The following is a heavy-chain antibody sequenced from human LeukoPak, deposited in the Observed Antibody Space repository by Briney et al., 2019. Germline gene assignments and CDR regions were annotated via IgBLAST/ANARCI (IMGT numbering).Heavy chain of an antibody. D-gene: IGHD3-9*01. V-gene: IGHV1-46*01. CDR1: GYTFTSHF. CDR2: ISPRGGST. Sequence: ASVKVSCKASGYTFTSHFMHWVRQAPGQGLEWMGIISPRGGSTSYTQKFQGRVTMTRDLSTSTVYMELSTLRSDDTAVYFCAKDPRNILTGDYDDFDIWGQGTMVIVSS. J-gene: IGHJ3*02. CDR3: AKDPRNILTGDYDDFDI.